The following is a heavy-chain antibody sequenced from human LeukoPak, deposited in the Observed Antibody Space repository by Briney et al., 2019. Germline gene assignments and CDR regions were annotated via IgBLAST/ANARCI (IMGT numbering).Heavy chain of an antibody. CDR2: IYYSGST. J-gene: IGHJ6*03. V-gene: IGHV4-59*08. Sequence: SETLSLTCTVSGGSIISYYWSWIRQPPGKGLEWIGYIYYSGSTNYNPSLKSRVTISVDTSKNQFSLKLSSVTAADTAVYYCARHFAFSYYYMDVWGKGTTVTVSS. CDR1: GGSIISYY. CDR3: ARHFAFSYYYMDV.